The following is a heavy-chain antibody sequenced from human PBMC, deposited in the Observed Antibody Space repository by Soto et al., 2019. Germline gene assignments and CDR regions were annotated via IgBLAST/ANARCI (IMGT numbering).Heavy chain of an antibody. D-gene: IGHD4-17*01. CDR2: ISYDGSNK. Sequence: QVQLVESGGGVVQPGRSLRLSCAASGFTFSSYGMHWVRQAPGKGLEWVAVISYDGSNKYYADSVKGRFTISRDNSKNTLYLQMNSLGAEDTAVYYCAKVVDYGDYSSDNWFDPWGQGTLVTVSS. CDR3: AKVVDYGDYSSDNWFDP. V-gene: IGHV3-30*18. J-gene: IGHJ5*02. CDR1: GFTFSSYG.